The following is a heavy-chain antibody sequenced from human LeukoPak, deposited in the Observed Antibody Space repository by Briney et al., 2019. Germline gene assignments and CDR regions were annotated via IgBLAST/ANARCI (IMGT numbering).Heavy chain of an antibody. V-gene: IGHV3-7*01. Sequence: GGSLRLSCAASGFTFGAYSMNWVRQAPGKGLEWVANMDPTGSQKRYVDSVKGRFTISKDNPGASLYLDMHSLRAEDTAIYYCAIWTSGNYWGQGTLVTVSS. CDR1: GFTFGAYS. J-gene: IGHJ4*02. CDR2: MDPTGSQK. D-gene: IGHD1-1*01. CDR3: AIWTSGNY.